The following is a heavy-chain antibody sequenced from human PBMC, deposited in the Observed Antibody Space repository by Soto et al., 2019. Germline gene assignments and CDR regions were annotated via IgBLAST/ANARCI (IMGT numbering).Heavy chain of an antibody. Sequence: ASVKVSCKASGYTFTSYGISWVRQAPGQGLEWMGWISAYNGNTNYAQKLQGRVTMTTDTSTSTAYMELRSLRSDDTAVYYCARGVYSSSSTFDYYYYMDVWGKGTTVTVSS. CDR2: ISAYNGNT. CDR1: GYTFTSYG. D-gene: IGHD6-6*01. CDR3: ARGVYSSSSTFDYYYYMDV. J-gene: IGHJ6*03. V-gene: IGHV1-18*01.